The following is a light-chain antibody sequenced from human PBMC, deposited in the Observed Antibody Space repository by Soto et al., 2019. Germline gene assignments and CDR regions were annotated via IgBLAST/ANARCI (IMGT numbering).Light chain of an antibody. V-gene: IGKV3-11*01. CDR1: QYINTR. Sequence: EIVLTQSPATLSSFPSARVTLSCRASQYINTRLAWYQHRPGQAPRPLIYQTSLRAAGIPARFSASGSGTACTLTISDVQPEDCELYYGHQRQRWPRTFGQGTKVDIK. J-gene: IGKJ1*01. CDR2: QTS. CDR3: HQRQRWPRT.